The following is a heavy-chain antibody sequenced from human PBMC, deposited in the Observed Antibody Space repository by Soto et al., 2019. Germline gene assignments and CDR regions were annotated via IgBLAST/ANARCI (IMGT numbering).Heavy chain of an antibody. CDR3: ATSYGNAWYTY. CDR1: DGSISTYY. J-gene: IGHJ4*02. V-gene: IGHV4-59*01. Sequence: SETLSLTCAVYDGSISTYYWSWIRQPPGKGLEWIGNIYHSGPTNYHPSLKSRVTISIDTSKNQFSLKLTSVTVEDTAVYYCATSYGNAWYTYWGQGTQVTVSS. CDR2: IYHSGPT. D-gene: IGHD3-10*01.